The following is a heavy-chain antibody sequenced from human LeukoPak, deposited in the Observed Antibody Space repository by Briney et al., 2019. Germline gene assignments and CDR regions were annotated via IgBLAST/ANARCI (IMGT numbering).Heavy chain of an antibody. J-gene: IGHJ4*02. V-gene: IGHV4-34*01. Sequence: SETLSLTCAVYGGSFSGYYWSWIRQPPGKGLEWIGEINHSGSTNYNPSLKSRVTISVDTSKNQLSLKLSSVTAADTAVYYCASGGAVVAATFYYFDYWGQGTLVTVSS. CDR1: GGSFSGYY. CDR3: ASGGAVVAATFYYFDY. D-gene: IGHD2-15*01. CDR2: INHSGST.